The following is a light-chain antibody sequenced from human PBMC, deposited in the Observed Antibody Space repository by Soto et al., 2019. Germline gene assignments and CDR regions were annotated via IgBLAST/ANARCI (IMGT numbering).Light chain of an antibody. V-gene: IGLV2-14*01. CDR3: SSYTGSRAYV. CDR1: SSDVGGYNY. J-gene: IGLJ1*01. Sequence: QSALTQPASVSGSPGQSITISCTGTSSDVGGYNYVSWYQQQSGKAPKLMIHEVSNRPSGVSSRFSGSKSGNTASLTISGLQAEDEADYHCSSYTGSRAYVYGIGTKVTVL. CDR2: EVS.